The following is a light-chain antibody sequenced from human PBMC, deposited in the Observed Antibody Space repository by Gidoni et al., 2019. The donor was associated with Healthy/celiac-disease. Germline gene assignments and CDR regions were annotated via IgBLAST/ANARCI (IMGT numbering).Light chain of an antibody. J-gene: IGKJ5*01. CDR2: GAS. Sequence: EIVMTQSTATLSVSPGERATLSCRASQSVSSNLAWYQQKPGQAPRLLIYGASTRATGIPARFSGSGSGTEFTLTISSLQSEDFAVYYCQQYNNWPRVTFGQXTRLEIK. CDR1: QSVSSN. V-gene: IGKV3-15*01. CDR3: QQYNNWPRVT.